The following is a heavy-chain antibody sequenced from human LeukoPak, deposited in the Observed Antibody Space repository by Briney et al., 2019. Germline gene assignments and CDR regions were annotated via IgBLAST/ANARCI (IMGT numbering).Heavy chain of an antibody. CDR3: AREGREAIRGVYPNWFDP. Sequence: ASVKVSCKASGYTFNSHGISWVRQAPGQGLEWMGWISTYIGNTNYAQKLQGRVTMTTDTSTSTAYMELRSLRSDDTAVYYCAREGREAIRGVYPNWFDPWGQGTLVTVSS. J-gene: IGHJ5*02. CDR1: GYTFNSHG. V-gene: IGHV1-18*01. CDR2: ISTYIGNT. D-gene: IGHD3-10*01.